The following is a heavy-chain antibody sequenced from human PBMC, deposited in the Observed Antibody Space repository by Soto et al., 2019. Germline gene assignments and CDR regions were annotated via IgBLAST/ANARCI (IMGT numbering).Heavy chain of an antibody. CDR1: GYTFTSYA. Sequence: QVQLVQSGAEEKKPGASVKVSGKVSGYTFTSYAMHWVRQAPGQRLEWMGGINAGNGNTKYSQKFQGRVTITRDTSASTAYMELSSLRSEDTAVYYCARSIVVVTALDYWGQGTLVTVSS. CDR3: ARSIVVVTALDY. V-gene: IGHV1-3*05. J-gene: IGHJ4*02. D-gene: IGHD2-21*02. CDR2: INAGNGNT.